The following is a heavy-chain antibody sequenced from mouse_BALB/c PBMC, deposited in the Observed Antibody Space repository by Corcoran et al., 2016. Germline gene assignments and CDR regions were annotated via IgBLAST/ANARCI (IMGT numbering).Heavy chain of an antibody. Sequence: EVQLQQSGPELVKPGASVKISCKASGYSFTGYYMHWVKQSHVKSLEWIGRINPYNGATSYNQNFKDKASLTVDKSSSTAYMELHSLTSEDSAVYYCARSRIYDGYHYFDYWGQGTTVTVSS. V-gene: IGHV1-26*01. CDR3: ARSRIYDGYHYFDY. J-gene: IGHJ2*01. CDR2: INPYNGAT. D-gene: IGHD2-3*01. CDR1: GYSFTGYY.